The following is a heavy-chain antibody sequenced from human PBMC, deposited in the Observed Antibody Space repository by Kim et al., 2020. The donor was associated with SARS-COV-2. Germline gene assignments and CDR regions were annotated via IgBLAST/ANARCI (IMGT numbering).Heavy chain of an antibody. V-gene: IGHV3-23*01. CDR3: AEDQVAAAGTVPFDP. J-gene: IGHJ5*02. Sequence: DSVKGRFTISRDNTKNPLYRQMNSLRAEDTAVYYCAEDQVAAAGTVPFDPWGQGTLVTVSS. D-gene: IGHD6-13*01.